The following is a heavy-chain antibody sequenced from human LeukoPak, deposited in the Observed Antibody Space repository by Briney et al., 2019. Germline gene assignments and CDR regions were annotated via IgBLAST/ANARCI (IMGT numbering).Heavy chain of an antibody. V-gene: IGHV3-30-3*02. CDR2: ISFDGNIK. CDR3: AKLAIWGGPFYYDSSGLGASDF. D-gene: IGHD3-22*01. Sequence: GGSLRLSCLASGFIFSSHSMHWVRQAPGKGLEWVAVISFDGNIKYYADSVQGRFTISRDNSKNTLYLQMISLRPEDTAVYYCAKLAIWGGPFYYDSSGLGASDFWGQGTTVTVSS. CDR1: GFIFSSHS. J-gene: IGHJ3*01.